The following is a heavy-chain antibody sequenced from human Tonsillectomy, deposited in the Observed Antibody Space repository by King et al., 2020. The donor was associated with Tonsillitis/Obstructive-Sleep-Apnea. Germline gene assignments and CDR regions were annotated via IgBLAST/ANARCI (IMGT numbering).Heavy chain of an antibody. V-gene: IGHV3-53*04. CDR3: ARDLTGTPGY. J-gene: IGHJ4*02. D-gene: IGHD1-20*01. Sequence: VQLVESGGGLVQPGGSLRLSCAASGLTVSNNYMTWVRQAPGKGLEWVSVIYSGGSTSYADSVKGRFTISRHNSKNTLYLQMNSLRTEDTGVYYCARDLTGTPGYWGQGTLVTVSS. CDR1: GLTVSNNY. CDR2: IYSGGST.